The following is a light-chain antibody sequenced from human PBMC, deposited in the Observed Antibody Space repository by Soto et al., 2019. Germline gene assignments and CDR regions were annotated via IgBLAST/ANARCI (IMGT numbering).Light chain of an antibody. CDR1: SSDVGGYNY. V-gene: IGLV2-8*01. Sequence: QSVLTQPPSASGSPGQSVTISCTGTSSDVGGYNYVSWYQQHPGKAPKLMIYEVSKRPSGVPDRFSGSKSGNTASLTVSGLQAEDXADXYCSSYAGSNNWVVFGGGTKLTVL. CDR2: EVS. J-gene: IGLJ2*01. CDR3: SSYAGSNNWVV.